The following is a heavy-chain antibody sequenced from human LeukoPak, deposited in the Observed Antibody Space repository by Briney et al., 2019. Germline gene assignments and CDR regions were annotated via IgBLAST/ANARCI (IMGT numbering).Heavy chain of an antibody. J-gene: IGHJ4*02. Sequence: GGSLRLFCAASGFTFSSYAMSWVRQAPGKGLEWVSAISGSGGSTYYADSVKGRFTISRDNSKNTLYLQMNSLRAEDTAVYYCAKSVYYYESSGYYDYWGQGTLVTVSS. V-gene: IGHV3-23*01. CDR2: ISGSGGST. CDR3: AKSVYYYESSGYYDY. D-gene: IGHD3-22*01. CDR1: GFTFSSYA.